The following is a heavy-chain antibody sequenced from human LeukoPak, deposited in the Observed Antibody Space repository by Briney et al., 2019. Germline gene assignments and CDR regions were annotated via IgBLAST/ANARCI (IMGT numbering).Heavy chain of an antibody. CDR3: ARGGAGHFFDF. CDR2: MSSDGTGT. V-gene: IGHV3-74*01. Sequence: GGSLRLSCTSSTFALGSYWMHWVRQVPGGGLVWVARMSSDGTGTNYADSVKGRFTISRDNAKNSLYLQMNSLRVEDTAVYYCARGGAGHFFDFWGQGTLVTVSS. CDR1: TFALGSYW. D-gene: IGHD6-13*01. J-gene: IGHJ4*02.